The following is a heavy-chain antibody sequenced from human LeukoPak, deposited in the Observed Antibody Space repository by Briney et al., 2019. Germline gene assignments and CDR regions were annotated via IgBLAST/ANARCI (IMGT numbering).Heavy chain of an antibody. J-gene: IGHJ4*02. CDR1: GFSLTNYE. CDR3: ARDTVNGPFVISLDY. Sequence: GGSLRLSCTASGFSLTNYEMNWVRQTPGKGLEWVSQISGGGNPEYYADSVRGRFTMARDNAKNSLFLQMNSLRAEDTAIYYCARDTVNGPFVISLDYWGEGALVTVSS. D-gene: IGHD2-8*01. V-gene: IGHV3-48*03. CDR2: ISGGGNPE.